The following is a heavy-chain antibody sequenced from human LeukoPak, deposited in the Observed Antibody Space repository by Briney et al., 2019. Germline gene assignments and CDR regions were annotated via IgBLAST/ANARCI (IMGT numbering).Heavy chain of an antibody. J-gene: IGHJ4*02. D-gene: IGHD6-13*01. CDR1: GFTFDDYA. V-gene: IGHV3-9*01. CDR3: AKAVSSSWYRDYFDY. CDR2: ISWNSGSI. Sequence: SLRLSCAASGFTFDDYAMHWVRQAPGKGLEWVSGISWNSGSIGYADSVKGRFTISRDNAKNSLYLQMNSLRAEDTALYYCAKAVSSSWYRDYFDYWGQGTLVTVSS.